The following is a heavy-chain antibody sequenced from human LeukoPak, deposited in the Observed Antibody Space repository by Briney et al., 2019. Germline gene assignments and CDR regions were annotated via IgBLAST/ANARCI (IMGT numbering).Heavy chain of an antibody. D-gene: IGHD2-2*01. V-gene: IGHV1-2*02. CDR3: ARDGQLRTYYYYYMDV. Sequence: GASVKDSCKASGYTFTGYYMHWVRQAPGQGLERMGWINPNSGGTNYAQKYQGRVTMTRDTSISTDYMELSRLRSDDTAVYYCARDGQLRTYYYYYMDVWGKGTTVTVSS. J-gene: IGHJ6*03. CDR1: GYTFTGYY. CDR2: INPNSGGT.